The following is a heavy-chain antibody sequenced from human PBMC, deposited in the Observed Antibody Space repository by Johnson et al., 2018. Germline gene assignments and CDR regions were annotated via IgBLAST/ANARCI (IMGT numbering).Heavy chain of an antibody. Sequence: EVQLLESGGGLVKPGGSLRLSCAASGFTFSSYSMNWVRQAPGKGLEWVSSISSSSSYIYYADSVKGRFTISRDNAKNSLYLQMNSLRAEETAVYYCARDNQWLQDFCAFGIWGQGTMVTVSS. CDR2: ISSSSSYI. D-gene: IGHD5-24*01. CDR1: GFTFSSYS. V-gene: IGHV3-21*01. CDR3: ARDNQWLQDFCAFGI. J-gene: IGHJ3*02.